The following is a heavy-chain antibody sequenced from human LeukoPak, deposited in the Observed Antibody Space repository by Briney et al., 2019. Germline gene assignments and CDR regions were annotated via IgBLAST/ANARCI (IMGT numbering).Heavy chain of an antibody. V-gene: IGHV4-59*01. Sequence: SETLSLTCTVSGGYISSYYWSWIRQPPGKGLEWIGYIFNSGSTNYNPSLKSRVTISVDTSKNQFSLELSSVTAADTAVCFCALGDCSSTSCYVFDYWGQGTLVTVSS. CDR1: GGYISSYY. CDR2: IFNSGST. J-gene: IGHJ4*02. CDR3: ALGDCSSTSCYVFDY. D-gene: IGHD2-2*01.